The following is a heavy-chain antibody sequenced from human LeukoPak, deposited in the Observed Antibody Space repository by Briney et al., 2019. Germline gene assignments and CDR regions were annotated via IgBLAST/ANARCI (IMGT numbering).Heavy chain of an antibody. CDR1: GFTFSSNW. Sequence: PGGSLRLSCAASGFTFSSNWMHWVRQAPGKGLVWVSRINSDGSSRSYAESVKGRFTISRDNAKNTLYLQMDSLRAEDTAMYFYTRPQDGYNSFDQWGQGTLVTVSS. V-gene: IGHV3-74*01. CDR3: TRPQDGYNSFDQ. J-gene: IGHJ4*02. CDR2: INSDGSSR. D-gene: IGHD5-24*01.